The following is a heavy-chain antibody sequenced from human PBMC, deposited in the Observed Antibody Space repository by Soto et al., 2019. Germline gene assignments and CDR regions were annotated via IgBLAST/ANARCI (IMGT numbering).Heavy chain of an antibody. CDR3: ATDYAVADTYYVGMHV. J-gene: IGHJ6*02. Sequence: QVQLVQSGAEVKKPGSSVKVSCTASGGTFSRYAISWVRQAPGQGLEWMGGIIPFSGTANYPQKFQGRVTITADESTSTANMELKSLGSEDTAVYYCATDYAVADTYYVGMHVWGQGTTVTVSS. D-gene: IGHD6-19*01. CDR1: GGTFSRYA. V-gene: IGHV1-69*01. CDR2: IIPFSGTA.